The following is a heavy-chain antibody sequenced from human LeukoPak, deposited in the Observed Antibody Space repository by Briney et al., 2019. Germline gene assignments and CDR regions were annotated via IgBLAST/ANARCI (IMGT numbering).Heavy chain of an antibody. J-gene: IGHJ4*02. CDR1: GFTFSSYG. Sequence: GGSLRLSCAASGFTFSSYGMSWVRQAPGKGLEWVSAISGSGDNTYYADSVKGRFTISRDNSKNTLYLQMNSLRAEDTAVYYCAKDYYFDSRSFDYWGQGTLVTVSS. V-gene: IGHV3-23*01. CDR2: ISGSGDNT. CDR3: AKDYYFDSRSFDY. D-gene: IGHD3-22*01.